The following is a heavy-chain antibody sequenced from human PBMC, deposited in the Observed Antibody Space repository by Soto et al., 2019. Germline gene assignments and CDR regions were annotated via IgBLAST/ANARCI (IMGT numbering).Heavy chain of an antibody. Sequence: GESLKISCKGSGYSFTSYWSGWWRQMPGKGLEWVGIIYPGDSDTRYSPSFQGQVTISADKSITTAYVQWSRLKASDTGIYYCARLSFNLVRFPDYWGQGTLVTVSS. CDR2: IYPGDSDT. CDR1: GYSFTSYW. CDR3: ARLSFNLVRFPDY. J-gene: IGHJ4*02. D-gene: IGHD3-3*01. V-gene: IGHV5-51*01.